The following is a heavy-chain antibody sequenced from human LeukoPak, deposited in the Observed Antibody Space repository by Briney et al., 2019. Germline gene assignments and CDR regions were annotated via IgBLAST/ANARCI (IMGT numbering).Heavy chain of an antibody. CDR2: ISYDGTNK. D-gene: IGHD4-23*01. J-gene: IGHJ4*02. CDR1: GFTFTNYA. Sequence: PGGSLRLSWAAAGFTFTNYALHWVRQAPGKGLEWVAVISYDGTNKYYADSVKGRFTISRDNSKNTVSLQMNSLRAEDTAVYYCAKRRTTVLTLDSWGQGTLVTVSS. V-gene: IGHV3-30-3*02. CDR3: AKRRTTVLTLDS.